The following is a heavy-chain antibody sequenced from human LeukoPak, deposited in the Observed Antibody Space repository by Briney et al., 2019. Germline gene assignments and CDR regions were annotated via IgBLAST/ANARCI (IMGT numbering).Heavy chain of an antibody. Sequence: GGSLRLSCAASGFTISSNYMSWVRQAPGKGLEWVSVIYSGGSTYYADSVKGRFNISRDNSKNTLYLQMNSLRAEDTAVYYCARDSVTMVRGVIDDYYYGMDVWGQGTTVTVSS. CDR1: GFTISSNY. J-gene: IGHJ6*02. D-gene: IGHD3-10*01. CDR3: ARDSVTMVRGVIDDYYYGMDV. V-gene: IGHV3-66*01. CDR2: IYSGGST.